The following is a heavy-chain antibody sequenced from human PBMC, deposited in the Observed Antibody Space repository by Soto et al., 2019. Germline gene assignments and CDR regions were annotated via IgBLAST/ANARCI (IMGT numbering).Heavy chain of an antibody. CDR2: IYYSGST. V-gene: IGHV4-39*01. CDR3: ASLRRGSSIFGVVTGIYYFDY. CDR1: GGSISNSSYY. J-gene: IGHJ4*02. D-gene: IGHD3-3*01. Sequence: PSETLSLTCTVSGGSISNSSYYWGWIRQPPGKGLEWIGSIYYSGSTYYNPSLKSRVTISVDTSKNQFSLKLSSVTAADTAVYYCASLRRGSSIFGVVTGIYYFDYWGQGTLVTVSS.